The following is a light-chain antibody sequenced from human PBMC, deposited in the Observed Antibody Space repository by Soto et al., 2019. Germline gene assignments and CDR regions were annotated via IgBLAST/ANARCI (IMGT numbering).Light chain of an antibody. J-gene: IGLJ2*01. CDR1: NSNIGRNP. CDR2: NIG. Sequence: HSVLTQPPSAAGTPGQRVSISCSGTNSNIGRNPVMWYQQMPGTAPRLIIYNIGQRPSGVPDRFSGSQSGTSASLAISGLQSEDESDYFCSTWDDSLNDVVFGGGTKVTVL. V-gene: IGLV1-44*01. CDR3: STWDDSLNDVV.